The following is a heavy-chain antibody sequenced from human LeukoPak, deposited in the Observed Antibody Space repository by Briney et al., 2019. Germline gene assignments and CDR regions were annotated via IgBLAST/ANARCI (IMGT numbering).Heavy chain of an antibody. CDR2: VYSGGST. Sequence: SETLSLTCTVSGGPISSPNHFWGWVRQPPGKGLEWIGSVYSGGSTYSNPSLKSRVTVSADTSKNQFSLTLSSVTAADTAVYYCARVVAGTKDFQHWGQGTLVTVSS. J-gene: IGHJ1*01. CDR3: ARVVAGTKDFQH. CDR1: GGPISSPNHF. V-gene: IGHV4-39*01. D-gene: IGHD6-19*01.